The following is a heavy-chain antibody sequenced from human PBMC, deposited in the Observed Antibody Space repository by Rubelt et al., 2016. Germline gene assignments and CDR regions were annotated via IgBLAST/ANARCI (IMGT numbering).Heavy chain of an antibody. CDR2: INHSGST. V-gene: IGHV4-34*10. D-gene: IGHD5-18*01. J-gene: IGHJ6*02. CDR3: ARKRGYSYYYYYGMDV. CDR1: GASVRSYY. Sequence: QLQLQESGPGLVKPSETLSLTCTVSGASVRSYYWSWIRQPPGKGLEWIGEINHSGSTNYNPSLKIRFTISVDTSKNQFSLKLRSGAAADTAVYYCARKRGYSYYYYYGMDVWGQGTTVTVSS.